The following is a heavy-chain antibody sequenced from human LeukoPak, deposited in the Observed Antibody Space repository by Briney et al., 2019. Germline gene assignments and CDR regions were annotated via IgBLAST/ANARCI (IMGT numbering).Heavy chain of an antibody. Sequence: GGSLRLSCAASGFTFSSYCMHWVRQAPGKGLEWVAVIWYDGSNKLYADSVKGRFTISRDNSKNTLFLQMNSLRAEDTAVYYCARVCGGAWFDAFDIWGQGTMVTVSS. CDR2: IWYDGSNK. J-gene: IGHJ3*02. V-gene: IGHV3-33*01. D-gene: IGHD6-19*01. CDR1: GFTFSSYC. CDR3: ARVCGGAWFDAFDI.